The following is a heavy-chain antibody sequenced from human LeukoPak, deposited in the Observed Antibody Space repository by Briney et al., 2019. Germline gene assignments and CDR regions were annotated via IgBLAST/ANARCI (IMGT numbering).Heavy chain of an antibody. D-gene: IGHD4-17*01. Sequence: SETLSLTCTVSGGSISSGGYYWSWLRQHPGKGLEWIGYIYYSGSTYYNPSLKSRVTISVDTSKNQFSLKLSSVTAADTAVYYCARTPTTVTTTWLFDYWGQGTLVTVSS. CDR1: GGSISSGGYY. J-gene: IGHJ4*02. CDR3: ARTPTTVTTTWLFDY. CDR2: IYYSGST. V-gene: IGHV4-31*03.